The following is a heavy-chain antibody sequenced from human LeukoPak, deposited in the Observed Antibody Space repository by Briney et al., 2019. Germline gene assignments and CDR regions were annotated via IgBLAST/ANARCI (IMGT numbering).Heavy chain of an antibody. J-gene: IGHJ4*02. CDR3: AKGSGWLDY. V-gene: IGHV4-34*01. D-gene: IGHD6-19*01. CDR1: GGSFSGYY. CDR2: INHSGST. Sequence: SETLSLTCAVYGGSFSGYYWSWTRQPPGKGLEWIGEINHSGSTNYNPSLKSRVTISVDTSKNQFSLKLSSVTAADTAVYYCAKGSGWLDYWGQGTLVTVSS.